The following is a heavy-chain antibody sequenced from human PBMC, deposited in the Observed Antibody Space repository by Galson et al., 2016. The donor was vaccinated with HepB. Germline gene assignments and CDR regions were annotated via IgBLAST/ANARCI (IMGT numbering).Heavy chain of an antibody. D-gene: IGHD5-18*01. V-gene: IGHV3-23*01. J-gene: IGHJ6*04. CDR2: IGGPGRSK. Sequence: SLRLSCAASGFTFSNYVMTWVRQSPGKGLEWVSRIGGPGRSKDYADSVNGRFTIFRDNSKNTLYLQIDSLRGEDTAVYYCAKAFTTAKNFYQFGMDVWGKGTTVTVSS. CDR1: GFTFSNYV. CDR3: AKAFTTAKNFYQFGMDV.